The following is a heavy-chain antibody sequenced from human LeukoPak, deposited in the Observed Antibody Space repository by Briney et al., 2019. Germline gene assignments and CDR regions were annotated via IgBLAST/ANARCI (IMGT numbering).Heavy chain of an antibody. CDR2: ISSSGSTI. J-gene: IGHJ4*02. CDR3: ASHRDRRYYFDY. CDR1: GFTFNNHN. D-gene: IGHD1-14*01. V-gene: IGHV3-48*04. Sequence: GGSLRLSCAASGFTFNNHNMNWVRQAPGKGLEWVSYISSSGSTIYYADSVKGRFTISRDNAKNSLYLQMNSLRAEDTAVYYCASHRDRRYYFDYWGQGTLVTVSS.